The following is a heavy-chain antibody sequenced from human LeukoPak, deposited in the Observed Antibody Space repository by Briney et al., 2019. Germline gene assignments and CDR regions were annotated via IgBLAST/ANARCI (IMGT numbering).Heavy chain of an antibody. CDR2: IYHNGGT. CDR3: ARVSCSGGSCYIFDY. V-gene: IGHV4-30-4*01. Sequence: SQTLSLTCTVSGGSISSGDYYWSWIRQPPRKGLEWIGYIYHNGGTHYTPSLKSRVIISVDTSTNQFSLKLNSVTAADTAVYYCARVSCSGGSCYIFDYWGQGTLVTVSS. J-gene: IGHJ4*02. CDR1: GGSISSGDYY. D-gene: IGHD2-15*01.